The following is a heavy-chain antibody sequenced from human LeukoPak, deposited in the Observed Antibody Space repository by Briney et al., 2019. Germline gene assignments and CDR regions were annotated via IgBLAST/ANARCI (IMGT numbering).Heavy chain of an antibody. D-gene: IGHD6-19*01. CDR2: IRQDGSDK. J-gene: IGHJ4*02. CDR1: GFTFSSFW. Sequence: GGSLRLSCAASGFTFSSFWMSWVRQAPGKGLEWVASIRQDGSDKNYVDSVKGRFTISRDNSKNSLYLQMSSLRVDDTAVYYCAREGVAMTGTPAGDWGQGTLVTVSS. CDR3: AREGVAMTGTPAGD. V-gene: IGHV3-7*01.